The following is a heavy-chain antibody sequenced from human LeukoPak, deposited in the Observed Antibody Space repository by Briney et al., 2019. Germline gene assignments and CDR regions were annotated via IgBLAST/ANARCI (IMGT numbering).Heavy chain of an antibody. CDR2: IYHSGST. CDR3: ARVGVSRGIAFDI. D-gene: IGHD3-16*01. V-gene: IGHV4-38-2*01. CDR1: GYSISSGYY. J-gene: IGHJ3*02. Sequence: NPSETLSLTCAVSGYSISSGYYWGWIRQPPGKGLEWIGSIYHSGSTYYNPSLKSRVTISVDTSKNQFSLKLSSVTAADTAVYYCARVGVSRGIAFDIWGQGTMVTVSS.